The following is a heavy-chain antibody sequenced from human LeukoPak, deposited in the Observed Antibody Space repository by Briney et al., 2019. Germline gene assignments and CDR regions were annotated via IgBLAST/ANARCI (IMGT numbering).Heavy chain of an antibody. D-gene: IGHD1-26*01. J-gene: IGHJ3*02. Sequence: GGSLRLSYAASGLTFSDYYMSWVRQAPGKGLEWVSVIYSGGSTYYADSVKGRFTISRDNSKNTLYLQMNSLRAEDTAVYYCARDRSVGATTTNAFDIWGQGTMVTVSS. CDR1: GLTFSDYY. CDR2: IYSGGST. V-gene: IGHV3-53*01. CDR3: ARDRSVGATTTNAFDI.